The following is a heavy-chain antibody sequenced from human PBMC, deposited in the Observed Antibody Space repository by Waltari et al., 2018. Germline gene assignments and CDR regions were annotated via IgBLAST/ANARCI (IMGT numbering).Heavy chain of an antibody. CDR1: GFTFSTAW. J-gene: IGHJ4*02. Sequence: EVQLVESGGGLVKPGGSLRLSGVGAGFTFSTAWMHWVRQAPGKGLEWVGRIKAKPHGGTSVYAAPVKGRFTISRDDSRNTVYLQMNSLRTEDTAVYYCGDFTAFDYWGQGTLVTVSS. D-gene: IGHD2-8*02. V-gene: IGHV3-15*01. CDR2: IKAKPHGGTS. CDR3: GDFTAFDY.